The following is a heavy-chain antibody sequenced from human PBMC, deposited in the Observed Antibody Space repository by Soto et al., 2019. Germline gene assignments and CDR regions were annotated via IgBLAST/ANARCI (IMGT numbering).Heavy chain of an antibody. CDR2: INHSGST. CDR1: GGSFRGYY. CDR3: ARGAQLWFGELLLKPIDY. Sequence: SETLSLTCAVYGGSFRGYYWSWIRQPPGKGLEWIGEINHSGSTNYNPSLKSRVTISVDTSKNQFSLKLSSVTAADTAVYYCARGAQLWFGELLLKPIDYWGQGTLVTVSS. V-gene: IGHV4-34*01. J-gene: IGHJ4*02. D-gene: IGHD3-10*01.